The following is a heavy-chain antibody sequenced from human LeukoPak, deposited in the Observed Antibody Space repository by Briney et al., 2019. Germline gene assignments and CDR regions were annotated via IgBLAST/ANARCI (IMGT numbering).Heavy chain of an antibody. CDR2: IYTSGST. V-gene: IGHV4-61*02. Sequence: SETLSLTCTVSGGSISSGSYYWRWIRQPAGKGLEWIGRIYTSGSTNYNPSLKSRVTISVDTSKNQFSLKLSSVTAADTAVYYCARGPTYCSSSSCLQGEWGQGTLVTVSS. CDR1: GGSISSGSYY. CDR3: ARGPTYCSSSSCLQGE. J-gene: IGHJ4*02. D-gene: IGHD2-15*01.